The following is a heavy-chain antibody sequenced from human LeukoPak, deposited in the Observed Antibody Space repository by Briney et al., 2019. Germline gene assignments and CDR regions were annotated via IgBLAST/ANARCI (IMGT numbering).Heavy chain of an antibody. CDR3: ARVSTAVAGEFDY. Sequence: GGSLRLSGAASGFTFSSYSMNWVRQAPGKGLEWGSYISSSSSTIYYADSVKGRFTISRDNAKNSLYLQMNSLRAEDTAVYYCARVSTAVAGEFDYWGQGTLVTVSS. D-gene: IGHD6-19*01. V-gene: IGHV3-48*04. CDR1: GFTFSSYS. CDR2: ISSSSSTI. J-gene: IGHJ4*02.